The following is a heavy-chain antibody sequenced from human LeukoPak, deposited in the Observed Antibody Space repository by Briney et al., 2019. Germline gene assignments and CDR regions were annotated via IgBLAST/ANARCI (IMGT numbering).Heavy chain of an antibody. CDR1: GFTFSSYS. CDR3: AKDVDFWSGYLDY. J-gene: IGHJ4*02. Sequence: PGGSLRLSCAASGFTFSSYSMNWVRQAPGKGLEWVSYISSSSSTIYYADSVKGRFTISRDNAKNSLYLQMNSLRAEDTAVYYCAKDVDFWSGYLDYWGQGTLVTVSS. CDR2: ISSSSSTI. V-gene: IGHV3-48*04. D-gene: IGHD3-3*01.